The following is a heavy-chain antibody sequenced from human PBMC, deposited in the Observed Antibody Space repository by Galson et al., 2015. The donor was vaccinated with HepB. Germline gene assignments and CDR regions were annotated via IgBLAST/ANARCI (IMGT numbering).Heavy chain of an antibody. CDR3: ARDPPLIVGATAAFDI. CDR2: IIPIFGTA. D-gene: IGHD1-26*01. J-gene: IGHJ3*02. V-gene: IGHV1-69*13. Sequence: SVKVSCKASGGTFSSYAISWVPQAPGQGLEWMGGIIPIFGTANYAQKFQGRVTITADESTSTAYMELSSLRSEDTAVYYCARDPPLIVGATAAFDIWGQGTMVTVSS. CDR1: GGTFSSYA.